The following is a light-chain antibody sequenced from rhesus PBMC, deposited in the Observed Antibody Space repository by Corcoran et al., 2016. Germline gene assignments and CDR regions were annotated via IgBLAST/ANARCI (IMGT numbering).Light chain of an antibody. CDR3: QQYYSSPLT. CDR2: WAS. J-gene: IGKJ4*01. CDR1: QSLLYSSNNKNY. V-gene: IGKV4-1*01. Sequence: DIVMTQSPDSLAVSLGERVTINCKSSQSLLYSSNNKNYLAWYQQKPGQAPKLLIYWASTRESGVPNRFRGSGSGTEFTLTISCLQAEGVAVYYCQQYYSSPLTFGGGTKVEIK.